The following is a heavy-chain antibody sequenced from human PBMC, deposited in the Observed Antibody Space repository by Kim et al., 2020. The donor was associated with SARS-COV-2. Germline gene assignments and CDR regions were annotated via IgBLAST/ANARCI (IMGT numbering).Heavy chain of an antibody. Sequence: GESLKISCKGSGYSFTRYWIGWVRQMPGKGLEWMGIIYPGDSDTRYSPSFQGQVTISADKSISTAYLQWSSLKASDTAMYYCARSGGSGSFPGEGFDYWGQGTLVTVSS. V-gene: IGHV5-51*01. D-gene: IGHD3-10*01. CDR2: IYPGDSDT. CDR3: ARSGGSGSFPGEGFDY. J-gene: IGHJ4*02. CDR1: GYSFTRYW.